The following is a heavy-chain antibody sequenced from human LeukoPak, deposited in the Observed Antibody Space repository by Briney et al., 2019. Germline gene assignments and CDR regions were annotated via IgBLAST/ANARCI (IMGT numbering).Heavy chain of an antibody. CDR3: ARHPRFHPRRGYYMDV. CDR2: INHSGST. D-gene: IGHD3-3*01. V-gene: IGHV4-34*01. CDR1: GGSFSGYY. J-gene: IGHJ6*03. Sequence: SETLSLTCAVYGGSFSGYYWSWIRQPPGKGLEWIGEINHSGSTNYNPSLKSRVTISVDTSKNQFSLKLSSVTAADTAVYYCARHPRFHPRRGYYMDVWGKGTTVTVSS.